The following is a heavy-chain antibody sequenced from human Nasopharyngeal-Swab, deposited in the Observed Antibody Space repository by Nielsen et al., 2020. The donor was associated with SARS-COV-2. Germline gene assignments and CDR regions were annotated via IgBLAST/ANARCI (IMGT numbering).Heavy chain of an antibody. CDR3: ARGDDTTDYYEPFDS. V-gene: IGHV3-43*01. CDR1: GFTFDDYT. D-gene: IGHD3-22*01. Sequence: GESLKISCAASGFTFDDYTMHWVRQRPGKGFEWVSLISWDGGSPYYADSVKGRFTISRDNAKNSVYLQMNSLRAEDSAVYYCARGDDTTDYYEPFDSWGQGTLVTVSS. CDR2: ISWDGGSP. J-gene: IGHJ4*02.